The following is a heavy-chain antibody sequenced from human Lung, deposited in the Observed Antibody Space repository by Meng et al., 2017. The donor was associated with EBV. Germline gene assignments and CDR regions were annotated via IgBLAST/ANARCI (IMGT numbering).Heavy chain of an antibody. V-gene: IGHV4-30-4*01. Sequence: QVPLQESGPGLVKPSQTLSLTCTVSGGSISSGDYYWSWIRQPPGKGLEWIGYIYYSGSTYYNPSLKSRVTISVDTSKNQFSLKLSSVTAADTAVYYCVTIKERTTVTPFDYWGQGTLVTVSS. J-gene: IGHJ4*02. CDR1: GGSISSGDYY. CDR2: IYYSGST. D-gene: IGHD4-17*01. CDR3: VTIKERTTVTPFDY.